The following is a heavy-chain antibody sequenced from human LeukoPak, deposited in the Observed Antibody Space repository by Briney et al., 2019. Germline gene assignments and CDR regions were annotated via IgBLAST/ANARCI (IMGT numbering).Heavy chain of an antibody. V-gene: IGHV4-59*01. J-gene: IGHJ5*02. CDR3: AKDSWSLITFNWFDP. CDR1: GGSLSSYY. D-gene: IGHD2-8*01. CDR2: IYYSGST. Sequence: SETLSLTCTVSGGSLSSYYWSWIRQPPGKGLEWIGYIYYSGSTNYNPSLKSRVTISVDTSKNQFSLKLSSVTAADTAVYYCAKDSWSLITFNWFDPWGQGTLVTVSS.